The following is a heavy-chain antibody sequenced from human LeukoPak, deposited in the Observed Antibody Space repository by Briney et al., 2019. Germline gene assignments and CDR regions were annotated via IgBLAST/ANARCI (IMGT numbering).Heavy chain of an antibody. J-gene: IGHJ5*02. Sequence: SETLSLTCAVYGGSFSGYYWSWIRQPPGKGLEWIGEINHSGSTNYNPSLKSRVTISVDTSKNKFSLKLSSVTAADTAVYYCARGSIRTYMVRGVVRSDWFDAWGQGTLVTVSS. V-gene: IGHV4-34*01. CDR2: INHSGST. CDR1: GGSFSGYY. D-gene: IGHD3-10*01. CDR3: ARGSIRTYMVRGVVRSDWFDA.